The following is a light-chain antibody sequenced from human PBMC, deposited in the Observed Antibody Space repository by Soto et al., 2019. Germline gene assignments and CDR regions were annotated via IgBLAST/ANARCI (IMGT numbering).Light chain of an antibody. J-gene: IGKJ2*01. CDR3: QQYNSYPHT. V-gene: IGKV1-5*03. CDR1: QSISSW. Sequence: DIPLTQSPSTLSPSVGDRVTITCRASQSISSWLAWYQQKPGKAPKLLIYKASSLQSWVPSRFSGSGSGTEFTLTISSLQPDDFATYYCQQYNSYPHTFGQGTKLEIK. CDR2: KAS.